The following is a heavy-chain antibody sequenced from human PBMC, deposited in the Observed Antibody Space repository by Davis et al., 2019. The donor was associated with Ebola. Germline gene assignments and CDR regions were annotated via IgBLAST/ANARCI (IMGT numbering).Heavy chain of an antibody. D-gene: IGHD6-19*01. CDR1: GGSISSYY. J-gene: IGHJ4*02. CDR2: INHSGVT. Sequence: SETLSLTCTVSGGSISSYYWSWIRQPPGKGLEWIGEINHSGVTNYNPSLKSRVTISVDTSKNQFSLDLSSVTAADTAIYYCARGPRGSPSRAVADYWGQGTLVTVSS. CDR3: ARGPRGSPSRAVADY. V-gene: IGHV4-59*12.